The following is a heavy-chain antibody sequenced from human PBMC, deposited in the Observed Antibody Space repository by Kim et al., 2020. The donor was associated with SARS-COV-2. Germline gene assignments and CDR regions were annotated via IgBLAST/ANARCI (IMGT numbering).Heavy chain of an antibody. CDR3: SRGGRWFDP. CDR1: RGSMSSFY. J-gene: IGHJ5*02. CDR2: INYSGST. V-gene: IGHV4-59*08. Sequence: SETLSLTCTVSRGSMSSFYWSWIRQPPGKGLEWIGYINYSGSTDYNPSLKSRVTISVDTAKNQFSLKLSSMTAADTAIYYCSRGGRWFDPWGQGTLVTLS.